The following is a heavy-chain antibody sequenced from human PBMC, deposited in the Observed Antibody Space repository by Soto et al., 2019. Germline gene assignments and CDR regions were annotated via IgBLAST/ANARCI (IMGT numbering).Heavy chain of an antibody. CDR3: VKEIRIFGVVIFEY. D-gene: IGHD3-3*01. CDR1: GFTFSTYA. Sequence: EVQLLESGGGPVQPGGSLRLSCAASGFTFSTYAMSWVRQAPGKGLQWVSAISGSGGDTYYADSVKGRSTISRDNSKNTLYLQMNSLRADDTAVYYCVKEIRIFGVVIFEYWGQGTLVTVSS. CDR2: ISGSGGDT. V-gene: IGHV3-23*01. J-gene: IGHJ4*02.